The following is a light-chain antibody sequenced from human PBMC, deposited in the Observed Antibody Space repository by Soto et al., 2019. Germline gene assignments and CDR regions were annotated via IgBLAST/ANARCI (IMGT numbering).Light chain of an antibody. CDR2: EAS. CDR1: QDIGDY. Sequence: DIQMTQSPASLSASVGDRVTITCRASQDIGDYLAWYQQKPGKVPKVLIYEASTLQSGVPSRFSGSGSGTDFTLTISGLQPEDVATFYCQMYNSAPQITFGGGTKVAIK. V-gene: IGKV1-27*01. CDR3: QMYNSAPQIT. J-gene: IGKJ4*01.